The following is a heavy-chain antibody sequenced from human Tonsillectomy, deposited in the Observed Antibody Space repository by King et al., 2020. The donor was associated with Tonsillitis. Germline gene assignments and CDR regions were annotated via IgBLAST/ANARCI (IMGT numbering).Heavy chain of an antibody. V-gene: IGHV4-39*01. CDR3: ARRVGVVGGIDV. Sequence: QLQESGPGLVKPSETLSLTCTVSGGSISSSSYYWDWIRQPPGKGLEWIGNIYHSGSTYYNTSLKSRVTISVDTSKHQFSLKMSSVTAADTAVYYCARRVGVVGGIDVWGQGTTVTVSS. D-gene: IGHD2-15*01. CDR2: IYHSGST. J-gene: IGHJ6*02. CDR1: GGSISSSSYY.